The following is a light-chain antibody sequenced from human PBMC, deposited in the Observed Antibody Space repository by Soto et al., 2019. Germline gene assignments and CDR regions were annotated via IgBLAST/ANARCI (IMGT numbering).Light chain of an antibody. J-gene: IGKJ2*01. CDR1: QNVSSNY. V-gene: IGKV3-20*01. CDR3: QYYGGYYGSSPRYT. CDR2: GAF. Sequence: EVVLTQSPGTLSLSPGERATFSCRASQNVSSNYLAWYQQRPGQAPRLLMYGAFIRATGIPDRISGSGSGTDFTVTISRLEPEDFAVYYCQYYGGYYGSSPRYTFGQGTKVDIK.